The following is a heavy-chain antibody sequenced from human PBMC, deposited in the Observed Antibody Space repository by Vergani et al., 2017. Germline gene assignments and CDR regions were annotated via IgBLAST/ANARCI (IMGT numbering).Heavy chain of an antibody. D-gene: IGHD6-13*01. CDR3: AGQTSIAAAFDP. CDR1: GGTFSSYA. V-gene: IGHV1-69*01. Sequence: QVQLVQSGAEVKKPGSSVKVSCKASGGTFSSYAISWVQQAPGQGLEWMGGIIPIFGTAIYAQKFQGRVTITADEATSTAYMELSSLRSEDTAVYYCAGQTSIAAAFDPWGQGTLVTVSS. CDR2: IIPIFGTA. J-gene: IGHJ5*02.